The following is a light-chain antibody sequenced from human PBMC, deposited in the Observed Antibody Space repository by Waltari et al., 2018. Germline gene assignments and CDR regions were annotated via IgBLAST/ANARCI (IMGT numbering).Light chain of an antibody. CDR2: EGS. V-gene: IGLV2-23*01. CDR3: CSYAGSSTWV. CDR1: YRDVGGSHY. J-gene: IGLJ3*02. Sequence: QSALTQPISVSGSPGQAITISCTGTYRDVGGSHYVSWYQQHPGKAPKLLLYEGSKRPSGVSNRFSGSKSGNTASLTISGLQAEDEADYYCCSYAGSSTWVFGGGTKLTVL.